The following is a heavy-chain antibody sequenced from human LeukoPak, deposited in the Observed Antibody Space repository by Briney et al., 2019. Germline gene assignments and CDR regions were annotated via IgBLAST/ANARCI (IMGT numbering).Heavy chain of an antibody. Sequence: ASVKVSCKASGYTFTSYAMHWVHQAPGQRLEWMGWINAGNGNTKYSQKFQGRVTITRDTSASTAYMELSSLRSEDTAVYYCAKDLRSSIVGTTPYYYYYAMDVWGQGTTVTVAS. CDR2: INAGNGNT. J-gene: IGHJ6*02. D-gene: IGHD1-26*01. V-gene: IGHV1-3*01. CDR3: AKDLRSSIVGTTPYYYYYAMDV. CDR1: GYTFTSYA.